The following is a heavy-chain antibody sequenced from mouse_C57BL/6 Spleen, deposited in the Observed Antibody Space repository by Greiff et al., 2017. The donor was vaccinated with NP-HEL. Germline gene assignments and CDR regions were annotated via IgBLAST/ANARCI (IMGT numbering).Heavy chain of an antibody. CDR3: ARSPITTVNWYFDV. J-gene: IGHJ1*03. V-gene: IGHV1-82*01. CDR1: GYAFSSSW. Sequence: VQLQQSGPELVKPGASVKISCKASGYAFSSSWMNWVKQRPGKGLEWIGRIYPGDGDTNYNGKFKGKATLTADKSSSTAYMQLRSLTSEDSAVYFCARSPITTVNWYFDVWGTGTTVTVSS. CDR2: IYPGDGDT. D-gene: IGHD1-1*01.